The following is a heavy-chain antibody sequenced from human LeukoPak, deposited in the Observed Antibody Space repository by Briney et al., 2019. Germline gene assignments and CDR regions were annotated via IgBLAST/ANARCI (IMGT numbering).Heavy chain of an antibody. CDR1: GFTVSSDH. CDR2: TYTDGGT. V-gene: IGHV3-53*01. D-gene: IGHD3-10*01. J-gene: IGHJ6*02. CDR3: ARDGSGSYSPVTGMDV. Sequence: GGSLRLSCAASGFTVSSDHMSWVRQAPGKGLQWVSVTYTDGGTYYADSVKGRFTISRDKSKNTLYLQMNSLRAEDTAVYYCARDGSGSYSPVTGMDVWGQGTTVTVS.